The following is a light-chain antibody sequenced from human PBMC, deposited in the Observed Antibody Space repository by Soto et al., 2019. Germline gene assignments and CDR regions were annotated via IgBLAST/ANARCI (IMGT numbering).Light chain of an antibody. V-gene: IGKV3-20*01. CDR1: QTVSSIY. CDR3: QQFGTSPPST. J-gene: IGKJ5*01. Sequence: EIVLTQSPGTLSLSPGERATLSCRASQTVSSIYLAWYQQKPGQAPRPLIYDASSRAPGIPDRFGGSGSGTDFTLTISRLEPEDFAVYYCQQFGTSPPSTFGQGTRLEIK. CDR2: DAS.